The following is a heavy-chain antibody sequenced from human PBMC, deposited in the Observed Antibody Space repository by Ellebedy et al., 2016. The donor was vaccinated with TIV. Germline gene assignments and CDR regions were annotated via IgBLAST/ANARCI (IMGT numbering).Heavy chain of an antibody. Sequence: SETLSLXXAVYGGSFSGYYWSWIRQPPGKGLEWIGEINHSGSTNYNPSLKSRVTISVDTSKNQFSLKLSSVTAADTAVYYCARYCSGGSCYDYWGQGTLVTVSS. J-gene: IGHJ4*02. CDR2: INHSGST. V-gene: IGHV4-34*01. D-gene: IGHD2-15*01. CDR3: ARYCSGGSCYDY. CDR1: GGSFSGYY.